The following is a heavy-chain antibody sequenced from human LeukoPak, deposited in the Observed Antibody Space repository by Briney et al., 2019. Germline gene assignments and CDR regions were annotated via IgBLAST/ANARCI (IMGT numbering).Heavy chain of an antibody. V-gene: IGHV4-30-2*01. Sequence: LRLSCAASGFTFDDYAMHWVRQAPGKGLEWIGYIYYSGSTYYNPSLKSRVTISVDRSKNQFSLKLSSVTAADTAVYYCARGSITIFGVVNYDMDVWGQGTTVTVSS. CDR2: IYYSGST. CDR3: ARGSITIFGVVNYDMDV. J-gene: IGHJ6*02. CDR1: GFTFDDYA. D-gene: IGHD3-3*01.